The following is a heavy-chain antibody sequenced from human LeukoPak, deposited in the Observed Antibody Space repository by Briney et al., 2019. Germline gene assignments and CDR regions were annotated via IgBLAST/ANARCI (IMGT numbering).Heavy chain of an antibody. J-gene: IGHJ5*02. V-gene: IGHV3-30*02. CDR1: GFTFSSYG. Sequence: GGSLRLSCAASGFTFSSYGMHWVRQAPGKGLEWVAFIRYVGSNKYYADSVKGRFTTSRDNSKNTLYWQMNSLRAEDTAVYYCAKDFRRDSSSPWGQGTLVTVSS. CDR2: IRYVGSNK. D-gene: IGHD6-13*01. CDR3: AKDFRRDSSSP.